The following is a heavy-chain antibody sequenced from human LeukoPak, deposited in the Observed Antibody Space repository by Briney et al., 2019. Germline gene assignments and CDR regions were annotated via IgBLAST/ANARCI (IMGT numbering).Heavy chain of an antibody. J-gene: IGHJ4*02. CDR1: GFTVRNYW. Sequence: GSLRLSCAASGFTVRNYWVGWVRQAPGKGLEGVANTKPDGSAEYYADSVRGRFTTSRDNANNLLYLQMNRLRAEDTAVYYCARDGGLNTNFDYWGQGTLVTVSS. D-gene: IGHD2-15*01. CDR3: ARDGGLNTNFDY. V-gene: IGHV3-7*01. CDR2: TKPDGSAE.